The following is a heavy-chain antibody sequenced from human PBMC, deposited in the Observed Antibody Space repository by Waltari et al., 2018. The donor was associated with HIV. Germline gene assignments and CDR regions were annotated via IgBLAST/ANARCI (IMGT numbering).Heavy chain of an antibody. J-gene: IGHJ6*02. V-gene: IGHV1-8*01. CDR1: GYTFSTYD. D-gene: IGHD2-2*01. CDR3: SRGLHCTATSCLLYHGMDV. Sequence: QVQLVQSGAEVKKPGASVKVSCKASGYTFSTYDINWVRQATGQGLEWMGWMNPNSGNTGYAQKFQGRVNMTRNSPIRTAYMELSSLRSDDTAVYYCSRGLHCTATSCLLYHGMDVWGQGTAVSVSS. CDR2: MNPNSGNT.